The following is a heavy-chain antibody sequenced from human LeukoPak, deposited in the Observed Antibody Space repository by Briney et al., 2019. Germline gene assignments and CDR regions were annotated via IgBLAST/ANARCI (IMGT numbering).Heavy chain of an antibody. D-gene: IGHD6-6*01. V-gene: IGHV4-59*01. CDR2: IYYSGST. Sequence: PSENLSHTCTVSGGSISSYYWSWIRQPPGKGLEWIGYIYYSGSTNYNPSLKSRVTISVDTSKNQFSLKLSSVTAADTAVYYCAREYSSSDNWFDPWGQGTLVTVSS. CDR1: GGSISSYY. J-gene: IGHJ5*02. CDR3: AREYSSSDNWFDP.